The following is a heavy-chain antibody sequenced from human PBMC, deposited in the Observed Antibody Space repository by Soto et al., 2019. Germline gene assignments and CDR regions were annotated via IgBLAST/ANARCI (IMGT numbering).Heavy chain of an antibody. CDR2: IYHSGST. Sequence: NPSETLSLTCAVSGGSISSSNWWSWVRQPPGKGLEWIGEIYHSGSTNYNPSLKSRVTISVDKSKNQFSLKLSSVTAADTAVYYCARDFGSGEHLYYFDYWGQGTLVTVSS. D-gene: IGHD2-15*01. V-gene: IGHV4-4*02. J-gene: IGHJ4*02. CDR3: ARDFGSGEHLYYFDY. CDR1: GGSISSSNW.